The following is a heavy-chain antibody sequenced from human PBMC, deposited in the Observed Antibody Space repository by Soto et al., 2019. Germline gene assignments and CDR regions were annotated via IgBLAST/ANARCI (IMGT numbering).Heavy chain of an antibody. D-gene: IGHD5-18*01. Sequence: EVQLLESGGGLVQPGGSLRLSCAASGFTISSYAMTWVRQAAGKGLEWVSTIRARGDSTFYGDSVKGRCTISRDNSDNTVYLQMNSLKAEDTAVYYCAKGGYTTYFEYWAQGTLVTVSS. CDR3: AKGGYTTYFEY. J-gene: IGHJ4*02. CDR2: IRARGDST. CDR1: GFTISSYA. V-gene: IGHV3-23*01.